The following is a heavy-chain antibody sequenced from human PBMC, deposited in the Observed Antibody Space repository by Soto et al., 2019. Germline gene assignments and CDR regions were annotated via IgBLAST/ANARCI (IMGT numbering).Heavy chain of an antibody. V-gene: IGHV1-2*02. CDR1: GYTFTDYF. CDR2: INPNSGGT. CDR3: ARSLSTIAARPDY. D-gene: IGHD6-6*01. Sequence: QVQLVQSGAEVKKPGASVEVSCKASGYTFTDYFVHWVRQAPGQGLEWMGWINPNSGGTNYAQKFKGRVTLTRDTSITTAYMDLRSLSSDDTAVYYCARSLSTIAARPDYWGQGTLVTVSS. J-gene: IGHJ4*02.